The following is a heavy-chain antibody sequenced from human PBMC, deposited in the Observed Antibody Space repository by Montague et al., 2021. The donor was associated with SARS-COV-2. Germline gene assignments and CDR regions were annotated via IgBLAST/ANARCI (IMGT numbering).Heavy chain of an antibody. J-gene: IGHJ5*01. V-gene: IGHV4-39*01. Sequence: SETLSLTCTVSGDSISSGCFYWGWIRQPPGKGLEWVGTIHYSGITYYNPSLKSRVTISVDTSRNQFPLKLSSVTAADTAIYYCARHLAISGPAAVFDFWGQGTLVTVSS. CDR3: ARHLAISGPAAVFDF. D-gene: IGHD2-2*01. CDR1: GDSISSGCFY. CDR2: IHYSGIT.